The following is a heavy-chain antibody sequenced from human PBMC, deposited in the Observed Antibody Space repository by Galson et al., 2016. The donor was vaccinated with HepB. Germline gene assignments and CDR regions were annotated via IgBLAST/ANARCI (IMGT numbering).Heavy chain of an antibody. CDR1: GFAFSNYA. V-gene: IGHV3-23*01. J-gene: IGHJ4*02. Sequence: SLRLSCAASGFAFSNYALDWVRQAPGKGLEWVSPISGDGITTHYADSVKGRFTISRDNSKNTLYLQLNSLRAEDTALYYCAKEPSPVPDRGFAYWGQGTLVTVSS. CDR2: ISGDGITT. CDR3: AKEPSPVPDRGFAY.